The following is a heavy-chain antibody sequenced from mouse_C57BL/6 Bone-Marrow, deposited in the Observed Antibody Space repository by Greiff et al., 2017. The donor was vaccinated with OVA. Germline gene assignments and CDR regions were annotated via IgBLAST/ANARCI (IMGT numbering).Heavy chain of an antibody. J-gene: IGHJ4*01. CDR3: ARQLRLMDY. CDR1: GYTFTDYN. D-gene: IGHD3-2*02. V-gene: IGHV1-18*01. CDR2: INPNNGGT. Sequence: EVKLQESGPELVKPGASVKIPCKASGYTFTDYNMDWVKQSHGKSLEWIGDINPNNGGTIYNQKFKGKATLTVDKSSSTAYMELRSLTSEDTAVYYCARQLRLMDYWGQGTSVTVSS.